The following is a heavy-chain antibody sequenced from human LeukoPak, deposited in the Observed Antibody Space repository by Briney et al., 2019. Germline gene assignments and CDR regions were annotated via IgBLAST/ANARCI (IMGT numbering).Heavy chain of an antibody. D-gene: IGHD3-3*01. CDR3: ARGPRYDFWSGYYIDY. CDR2: IYSGGST. V-gene: IGHV3-53*01. CDR1: GVTVSSNY. Sequence: GGSLRLSCAASGVTVSSNYMSWVRQAPGKGLEWVSVIYSGGSTYYADSVKGRFTISRDNSKNTLYLQMNSLRAEDTAVYYCARGPRYDFWSGYYIDYWGQGTLVTVSS. J-gene: IGHJ4*02.